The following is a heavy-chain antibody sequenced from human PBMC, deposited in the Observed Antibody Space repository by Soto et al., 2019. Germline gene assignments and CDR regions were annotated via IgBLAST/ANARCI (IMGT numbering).Heavy chain of an antibody. V-gene: IGHV3-21*01. Sequence: EVQLVDSGGGLVKPGGSLRLSCAASGFSINTYNMNWVRQGPGKGLELVSFISSSSDYIYYADSVRGRFTISRDNAKNALFLRMNSLTVEDTAVYYCARDLVREVSGTHFAYWGQGTLVTVS. CDR2: ISSSSDYI. D-gene: IGHD6-19*01. CDR1: GFSINTYN. J-gene: IGHJ4*02. CDR3: ARDLVREVSGTHFAY.